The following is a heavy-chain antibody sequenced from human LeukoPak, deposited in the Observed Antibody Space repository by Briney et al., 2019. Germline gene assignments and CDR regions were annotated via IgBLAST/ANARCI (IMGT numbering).Heavy chain of an antibody. CDR2: SYYSGRT. V-gene: IGHV4-61*01. Sequence: SVTLSLTCTVSGGSISSSRYYWRWIRPPPGKGLGWIGYSYYSGRTNYHPSLKSRVNISADTSKNQFSLKLSSVTAADTAVYYCARAFRIWSSSTHRRYYYYYMDVWGKGTTVTVSS. D-gene: IGHD6-6*01. CDR1: GGSISSSRYY. CDR3: ARAFRIWSSSTHRRYYYYYMDV. J-gene: IGHJ6*03.